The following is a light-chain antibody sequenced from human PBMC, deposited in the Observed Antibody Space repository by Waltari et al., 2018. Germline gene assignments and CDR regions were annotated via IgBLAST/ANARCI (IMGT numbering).Light chain of an antibody. CDR1: QSLLHSSGYTF. CDR3: MQARQTPWT. CDR2: LVS. Sequence: DIVMTQSPLSLPVSPGEPASISCRSSQSLLHSSGYTFLDWYVQKPGQAPQLLIYLVSQRASGVPDRFSGSGSGTDFTLKISRVEAEDVGLYYCMQARQTPWTFGQGTKVEIK. V-gene: IGKV2-28*01. J-gene: IGKJ1*01.